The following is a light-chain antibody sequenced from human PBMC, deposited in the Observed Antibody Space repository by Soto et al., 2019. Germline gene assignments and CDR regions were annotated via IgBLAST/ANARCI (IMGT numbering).Light chain of an antibody. Sequence: QSALTQPASVSGSPGQSITISCTGTSSDVGRYKYVSWYQQYPGNAPKLLIYEVSNRPSGVSDRFSGSKSDNTATLINSGLQAEDEATYFCTSSTSTNTYVFGTGTKVTVL. CDR3: TSSTSTNTYV. V-gene: IGLV2-14*01. J-gene: IGLJ1*01. CDR2: EVS. CDR1: SSDVGRYKY.